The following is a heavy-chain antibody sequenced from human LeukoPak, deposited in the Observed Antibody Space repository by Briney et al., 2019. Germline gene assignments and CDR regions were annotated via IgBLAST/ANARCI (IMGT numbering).Heavy chain of an antibody. CDR1: GFTYSSYS. J-gene: IGHJ6*03. V-gene: IGHV3-48*01. CDR2: ITTRSAI. Sequence: GGSLRLSCAASGFTYSSYSMNWVRQAPGKGLEWVSYITTRSAIYYADSVKGRFTISRDNAKDSLYLQMNSLRADDTAVYYCARVRGAGLQYYYMDVWGKGTTVTVSS. CDR3: ARVRGAGLQYYYMDV. D-gene: IGHD1-26*01.